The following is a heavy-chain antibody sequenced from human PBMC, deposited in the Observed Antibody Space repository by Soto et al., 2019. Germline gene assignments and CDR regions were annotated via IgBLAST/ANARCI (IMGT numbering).Heavy chain of an antibody. CDR3: ARDLVRGYDRGHY. CDR1: GDTFTNHV. J-gene: IGHJ4*02. V-gene: IGHV1-69*12. Sequence: QVQLVQSGDEVKKPGSSVKVSCKASGDTFTNHVFNWVRQAPGQGLEWMGGIISLFGTPNYSRRFYGRVTITADESTATSYIELSSLRSDDTAVYYCARDLVRGYDRGHYSGQGTLVTVSS. D-gene: IGHD5-12*01. CDR2: IISLFGTP.